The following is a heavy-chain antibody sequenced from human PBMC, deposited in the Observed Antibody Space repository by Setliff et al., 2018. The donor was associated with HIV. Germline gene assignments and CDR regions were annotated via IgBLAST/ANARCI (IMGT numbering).Heavy chain of an antibody. Sequence: EASVKVSCKASGYTSTGYYVHWVRQAPGQGLEWMGRINLNSGGTTYAQRFQGRVTMTWDTSISTAYMELSSLRSDDTAVYFCATHGYTYGVDFDSWGQGTLVTVSS. D-gene: IGHD5-18*01. CDR3: ATHGYTYGVDFDS. CDR2: INLNSGGT. V-gene: IGHV1-2*06. CDR1: GYTSTGYY. J-gene: IGHJ4*02.